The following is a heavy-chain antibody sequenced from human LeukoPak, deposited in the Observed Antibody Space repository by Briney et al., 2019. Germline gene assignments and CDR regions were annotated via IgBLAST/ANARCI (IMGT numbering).Heavy chain of an antibody. CDR3: ARDVRYFDWSPPYYYYYTDV. CDR1: GGSFSGYY. V-gene: IGHV4-34*01. CDR2: INHSGST. D-gene: IGHD3-9*01. Sequence: SETLSLTCAVYGGSFSGYYWSWIRQPPGKGLEWIGEINHSGSTNYNPSLKSRVTISVDTSKNQFPLKLSSVTAADTAVYYCARDVRYFDWSPPYYYYYTDVWGKGTTVTVSS. J-gene: IGHJ6*03.